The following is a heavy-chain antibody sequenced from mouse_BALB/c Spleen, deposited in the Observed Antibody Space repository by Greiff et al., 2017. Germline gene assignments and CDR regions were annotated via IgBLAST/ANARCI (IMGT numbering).Heavy chain of an antibody. Sequence: FQLQQSGPELVKPGASVKISCKASGYTFTDYNMHWVKQSHGKSLEWIGYIYPYNGGTGYNQKFKSKATLTVDNSSSTAYMELRSLTSEDSAVYYCARWGLRMDYWGQGTSVTVSS. CDR3: ARWGLRMDY. V-gene: IGHV1S29*02. D-gene: IGHD2-4*01. J-gene: IGHJ4*01. CDR2: IYPYNGGT. CDR1: GYTFTDYN.